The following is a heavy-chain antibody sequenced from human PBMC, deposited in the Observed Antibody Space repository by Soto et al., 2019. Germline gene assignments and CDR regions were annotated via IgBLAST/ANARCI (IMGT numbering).Heavy chain of an antibody. Sequence: PSETLSRTCAVSGGSISSGGYSWVGVRQPPGKVLEWIGYIYHSGSTYYNPSLKSRVTISVDRSKNQFSLKLSSVTAADTAVYYCARTSAVASNWFDPWGQGTLVTVSS. CDR3: ARTSAVASNWFDP. J-gene: IGHJ5*02. CDR2: IYHSGST. D-gene: IGHD6-19*01. CDR1: GGSISSGGYS. V-gene: IGHV4-30-2*01.